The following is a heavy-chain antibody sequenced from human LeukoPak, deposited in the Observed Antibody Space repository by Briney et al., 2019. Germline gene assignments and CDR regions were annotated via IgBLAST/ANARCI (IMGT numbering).Heavy chain of an antibody. CDR2: IYYSGST. V-gene: IGHV4-59*08. CDR1: GGSISSYY. J-gene: IGHJ4*02. CDR3: ARLYYYGSGSYYSGYYFDY. Sequence: SETLSLTCTVSGGSISSYYWSWIGQPPGKGLEWIGYIYYSGSTNYNPSLKSRVTISVDTSKSQFSLKLSSVTAADTAVYYCARLYYYGSGSYYSGYYFDYWRQGTQVTVSS. D-gene: IGHD3-10*01.